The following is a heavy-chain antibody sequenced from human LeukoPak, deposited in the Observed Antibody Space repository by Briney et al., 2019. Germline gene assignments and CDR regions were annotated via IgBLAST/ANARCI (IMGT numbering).Heavy chain of an antibody. Sequence: EGSLRLSCTASGFTFRSYSMNWVRQAPGKGLEWVSYISSSSSTIYYADSVRGRFTISRDNAKNSLYLQMNSLSAEDTAFYYCARDALQLTGNYVTRWWFDPWGQGTLVTVSS. CDR3: ARDALQLTGNYVTRWWFDP. CDR1: GFTFRSYS. V-gene: IGHV3-48*01. D-gene: IGHD3-9*01. J-gene: IGHJ5*02. CDR2: ISSSSSTI.